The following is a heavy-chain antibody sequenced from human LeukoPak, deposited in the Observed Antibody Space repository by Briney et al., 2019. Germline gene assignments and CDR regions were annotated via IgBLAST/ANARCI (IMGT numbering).Heavy chain of an antibody. CDR3: ARDIAAESFDY. J-gene: IGHJ4*02. Sequence: ASVKVSCKASGGTFSSYAISWVRQAPGQGLEWMGRIIPILGIANYAQKFQGRVTITADKSTSTAYMELSSLRSEDTAVYYCARDIAAESFDYWGQGTLVTVSS. D-gene: IGHD6-13*01. CDR2: IIPILGIA. V-gene: IGHV1-69*04. CDR1: GGTFSSYA.